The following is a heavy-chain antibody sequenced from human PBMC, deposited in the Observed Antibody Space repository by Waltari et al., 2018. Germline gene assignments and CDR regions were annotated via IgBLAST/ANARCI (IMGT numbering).Heavy chain of an antibody. J-gene: IGHJ4*02. CDR1: GDTFSNNA. D-gene: IGHD2-15*01. V-gene: IGHV1-69*11. CDR3: ARTVTLFAGVVQGYYFDY. Sequence: QAPLVQSGTEVKRTGSSVRVPCKASGDTFSNNAISWVGQAPGQGLGWMGRISPVLGSGKSAEKFQGRVTLSADASSTTVYMELSSLRSEDTAVYYCARTVTLFAGVVQGYYFDYWGQGTLVTVSS. CDR2: ISPVLGSG.